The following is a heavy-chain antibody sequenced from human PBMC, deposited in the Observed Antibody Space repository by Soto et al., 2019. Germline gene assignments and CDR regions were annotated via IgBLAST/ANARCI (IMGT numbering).Heavy chain of an antibody. D-gene: IGHD6-13*01. CDR1: GDSVFSNSVA. Sequence: PSQTLSLTCAISGDSVFSNSVAWNWIRQSPSRGLEWLGRTYYRSKWYNDYAVSVKSRITINPDTSKNQFSLQLNSVTPEDTAVYYCARVPIYSSSTGMDVWGQGTTVTVSS. CDR3: ARVPIYSSSTGMDV. J-gene: IGHJ6*02. CDR2: TYYRSKWYN. V-gene: IGHV6-1*01.